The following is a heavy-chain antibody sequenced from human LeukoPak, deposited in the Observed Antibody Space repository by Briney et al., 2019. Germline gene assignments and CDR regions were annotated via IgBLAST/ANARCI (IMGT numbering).Heavy chain of an antibody. J-gene: IGHJ4*02. Sequence: GESLKISCKGSGYSFTSYWIGWVRQMPGKGLEWMGILYPGDSDTRYSASFQGQVTISADKSLSTAYLQWSSLQASDTAMSYCARLILLGYYDSSGYFFDYWGQGTLVTVSS. CDR2: LYPGDSDT. D-gene: IGHD3-22*01. CDR1: GYSFTSYW. V-gene: IGHV5-51*01. CDR3: ARLILLGYYDSSGYFFDY.